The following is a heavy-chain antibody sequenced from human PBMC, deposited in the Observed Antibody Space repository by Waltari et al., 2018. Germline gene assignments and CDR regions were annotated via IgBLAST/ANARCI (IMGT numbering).Heavy chain of an antibody. J-gene: IGHJ6*02. CDR1: GYSISSGYY. D-gene: IGHD3-9*01. CDR3: ASSALRYFDWFPRFMDV. CDR2: NYHSGST. Sequence: QVQLQESGPGLVKPSETLSLTCAVSGYSISSGYYWGWIRQPPGKGLEWIGSNYHSGSTSYNPALKSRVTISGDTSKNQFSLKLSSVTAADTAVYYCASSALRYFDWFPRFMDVWGQGTTVTVSS. V-gene: IGHV4-38-2*01.